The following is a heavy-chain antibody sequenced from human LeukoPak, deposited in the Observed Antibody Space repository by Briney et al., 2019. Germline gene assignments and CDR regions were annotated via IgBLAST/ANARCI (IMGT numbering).Heavy chain of an antibody. CDR2: IYYSGST. Sequence: SETLSLTCTVSGGSISSSSYYWGWIRQPPGKGLEWIGSIYYSGSTYYNPSLKSRVTISVDTSKNQFSLRLSSVTAADTAVYYCARENLAYCTTTSCPGGWFDPWGQGTLVTVSS. J-gene: IGHJ5*02. D-gene: IGHD2-2*01. CDR3: ARENLAYCTTTSCPGGWFDP. V-gene: IGHV4-39*07. CDR1: GGSISSSSYY.